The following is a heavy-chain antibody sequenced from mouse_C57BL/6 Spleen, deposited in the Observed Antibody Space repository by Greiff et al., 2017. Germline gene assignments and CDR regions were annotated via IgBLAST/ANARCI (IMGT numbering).Heavy chain of an antibody. CDR1: GYTFTSYW. CDR2: IHPNSGST. Sequence: VQLQQPGAELVKPGASVKLSCKASGYTFTSYWMHWVKQRPGQGLEWIGMIHPNSGSTNYNEKFKSKATLTVDKSSSTAYMQLSSLTSEDSAVYYCARIHDALYAMDYWGQGTSVTVSS. D-gene: IGHD2-3*01. CDR3: ARIHDALYAMDY. J-gene: IGHJ4*01. V-gene: IGHV1-64*01.